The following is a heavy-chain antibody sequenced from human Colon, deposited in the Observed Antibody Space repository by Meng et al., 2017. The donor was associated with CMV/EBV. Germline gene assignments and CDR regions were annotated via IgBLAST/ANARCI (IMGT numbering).Heavy chain of an antibody. J-gene: IGHJ5*02. CDR3: ARAFRDDATRRTNWFDP. CDR1: IDTFSSLA. V-gene: IGHV1-18*01. Sequence: ASVKVSCKASIDTFSSLAVAWVRQAPGEGLEWMGYISVYNGNTFYAQKFQGRLTLTTDTSTSTAYMELSSLTSDDTAVYYCARAFRDDATRRTNWFDPWGQGTQVTVSS. CDR2: ISVYNGNT. D-gene: IGHD5-24*01.